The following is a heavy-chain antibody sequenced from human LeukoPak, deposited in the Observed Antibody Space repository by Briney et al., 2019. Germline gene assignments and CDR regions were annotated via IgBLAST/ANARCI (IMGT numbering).Heavy chain of an antibody. Sequence: GGSLRLSCAAAGFSFSTYSMNWVRQTPGKGLEWVSSISRTSSYIYYADSVKGRFTLSRDNGKNSLYLQMNSLKTEDTAVYYCITDIGYSGWGQGTLVTVSS. CDR3: ITDIGYSG. V-gene: IGHV3-21*03. CDR2: ISRTSSYI. J-gene: IGHJ4*02. D-gene: IGHD5-12*01. CDR1: GFSFSTYS.